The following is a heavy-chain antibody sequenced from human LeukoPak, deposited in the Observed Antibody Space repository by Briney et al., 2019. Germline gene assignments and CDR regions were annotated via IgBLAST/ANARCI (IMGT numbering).Heavy chain of an antibody. D-gene: IGHD3-3*01. Sequence: GGSLRLSCAASGFIFGRYWMSWVRQAPGKGLEWVANIKQDGSEKYYVDSVKGRFTISRDNAKNSLYLQMNSLRAEDTAVYYCAKGSGSYGQDLYSWGQGTLVTVAS. CDR1: GFIFGRYW. V-gene: IGHV3-7*03. J-gene: IGHJ4*02. CDR3: AKGSGSYGQDLYS. CDR2: IKQDGSEK.